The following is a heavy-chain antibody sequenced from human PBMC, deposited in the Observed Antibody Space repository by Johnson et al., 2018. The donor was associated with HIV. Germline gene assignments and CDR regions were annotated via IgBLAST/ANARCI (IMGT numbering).Heavy chain of an antibody. J-gene: IGHJ3*02. Sequence: VQLVETGGGLIQTGGSLRLSCAASGFTVSSNSMSWVRQAPGKGPEWVSVIYSGGSTSYADPVQGRFPISRDSSKNTLYLDMITLRAEDTAVYYCAKSPMVRGSEGAFDIWGQGTMVTVSS. D-gene: IGHD3-10*01. CDR1: GFTVSSNS. V-gene: IGHV3-53*02. CDR3: AKSPMVRGSEGAFDI. CDR2: IYSGGST.